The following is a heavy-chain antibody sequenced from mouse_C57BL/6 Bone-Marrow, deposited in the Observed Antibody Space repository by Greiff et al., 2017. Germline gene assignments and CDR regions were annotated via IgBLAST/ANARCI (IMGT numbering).Heavy chain of an antibody. CDR2: FHPYNDDT. CDR1: GYTFTTYP. V-gene: IGHV1-47*01. CDR3: ARRKHGPRVFAY. Sequence: QVQLMQSGAELVKPGASVKMSCKASGYTFTTYPIEWMKQNHGKSLEWIGNFHPYNDDTKYNEKFKGKATLTVEKSYSTVYLERSRLTSDDSAVYYCARRKHGPRVFAYWGEGTLVTVSA. J-gene: IGHJ3*01. D-gene: IGHD1-2*01.